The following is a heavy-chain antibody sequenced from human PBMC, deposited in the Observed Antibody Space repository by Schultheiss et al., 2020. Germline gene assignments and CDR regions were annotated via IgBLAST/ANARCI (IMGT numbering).Heavy chain of an antibody. J-gene: IGHJ6*04. CDR1: GLTFSSYW. V-gene: IGHV3-74*01. Sequence: GGSLRLSCAASGLTFSSYWMHWVRQAPGKGLVWVSRINSDGSSTSYADSVKGRFTISRDNAKNSLYLQMNSLRAEDTALYYCAKDTYGALYYYYGMDVWGKGTTVTVSS. CDR2: INSDGSST. CDR3: AKDTYGALYYYYGMDV. D-gene: IGHD4-17*01.